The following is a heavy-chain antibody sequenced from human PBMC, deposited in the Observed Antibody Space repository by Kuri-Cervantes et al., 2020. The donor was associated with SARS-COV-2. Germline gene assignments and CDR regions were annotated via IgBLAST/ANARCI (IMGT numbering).Heavy chain of an antibody. Sequence: GESLKISCATSGFTFTSYAMSWVRQAPGKGLEWVSTISGGGGSTYYADSVESQFTISRDSSKNTLYLQMNSLRAEDTAVYYCARGGWTAATDYFDYWGQGTLVTVSS. CDR2: ISGGGGST. CDR1: GFTFTSYA. V-gene: IGHV3-23*01. J-gene: IGHJ4*02. CDR3: ARGGWTAATDYFDY. D-gene: IGHD6-13*01.